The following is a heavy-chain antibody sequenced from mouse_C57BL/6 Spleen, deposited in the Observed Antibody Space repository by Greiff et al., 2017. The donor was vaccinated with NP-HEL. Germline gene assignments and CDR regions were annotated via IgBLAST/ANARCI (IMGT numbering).Heavy chain of an antibody. Sequence: QVQLKQSGAELARPGASVKMSCKASGYTFTSYTMHWVKQRPGQGLEWIGYINPSSGYTKYNQKFKDKATLTADKSSSTAYMQLSSLTSEDSAVYYCARLAYYSNGAMDYWGQGTSVTVSS. CDR1: GYTFTSYT. J-gene: IGHJ4*01. CDR2: INPSSGYT. V-gene: IGHV1-4*01. D-gene: IGHD2-5*01. CDR3: ARLAYYSNGAMDY.